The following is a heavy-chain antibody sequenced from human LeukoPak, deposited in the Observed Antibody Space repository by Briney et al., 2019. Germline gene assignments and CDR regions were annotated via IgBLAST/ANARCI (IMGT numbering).Heavy chain of an antibody. CDR2: IYYSGST. D-gene: IGHD6-13*01. V-gene: IGHV4-31*03. CDR3: ARRQSSSWFDY. J-gene: IGHJ4*02. CDR1: GGSISSGDYY. Sequence: SETLSLTCTVSGGSISSGDYYWSWIRQHPGKGLEWIGYIYYSGSTYYNPSLKSRVTISVDTSKNQFSLKLSSVTAADTAVYYCARRQSSSWFDYWGQGTLVTVSS.